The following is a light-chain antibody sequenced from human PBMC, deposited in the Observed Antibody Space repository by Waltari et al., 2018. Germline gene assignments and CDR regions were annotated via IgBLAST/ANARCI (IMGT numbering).Light chain of an antibody. V-gene: IGKV3-15*01. CDR2: GAS. J-gene: IGKJ2*01. CDR1: QIVSTN. CDR3: QQYVDWPPRYT. Sequence: EIVMTQSPATLSVSPGERATLSCRASQIVSTNVAWYQQKPGQPPRLLFYGASTRASGGPARFSGSGSGTEFTLTISSLQSEDLAVYYCQQYVDWPPRYTFGQGTKLEIK.